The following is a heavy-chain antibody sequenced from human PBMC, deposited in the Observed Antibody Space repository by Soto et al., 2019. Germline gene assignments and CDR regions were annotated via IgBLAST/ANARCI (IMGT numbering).Heavy chain of an antibody. CDR1: GYTFTSYD. CDR3: ARGESAGYCSSTSCYGVYYYYMDV. V-gene: IGHV1-8*01. Sequence: ASVKVSCKASGYTFTSYDISWVRQATGQGLEWMGWMNPNSGNTGYAQKFQGRVTMTRNTSISTAYMELSSLRSEDTAVYYCARGESAGYCSSTSCYGVYYYYMDVWGKGTTVTVSS. D-gene: IGHD2-2*01. J-gene: IGHJ6*03. CDR2: MNPNSGNT.